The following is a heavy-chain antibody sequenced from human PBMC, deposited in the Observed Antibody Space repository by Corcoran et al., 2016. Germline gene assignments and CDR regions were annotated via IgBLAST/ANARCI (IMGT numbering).Heavy chain of an antibody. Sequence: QLQLQESGPGLVKTSETLSLTCTVSGGSISSRSYYWGWIRQPPGKGLEWIGSRYYNGTTYHNPSLKSRVTISVDTSKNQFSLKLSSVTAADTAVYYCAREDGYDGGSFDIWGQGTMVTVSS. CDR2: RYYNGTT. CDR3: AREDGYDGGSFDI. CDR1: GGSISSRSYY. J-gene: IGHJ3*02. V-gene: IGHV4-39*07. D-gene: IGHD2-15*01.